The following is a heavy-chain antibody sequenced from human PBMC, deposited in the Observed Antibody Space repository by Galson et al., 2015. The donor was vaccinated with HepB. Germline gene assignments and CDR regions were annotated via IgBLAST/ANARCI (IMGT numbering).Heavy chain of an antibody. Sequence: SLRLSCAASGFTFSTYWMHWVRQAPGKGLVWVSRINNDGSSIIYADSVKGRFTISRDNAKNTLYLQMNSLRAEDTAVYYCAKSGRYCSGGGCYGGHYLDYWGQGALVTVSS. D-gene: IGHD2-15*01. CDR3: AKSGRYCSGGGCYGGHYLDY. J-gene: IGHJ4*02. CDR2: INNDGSSI. V-gene: IGHV3-74*01. CDR1: GFTFSTYW.